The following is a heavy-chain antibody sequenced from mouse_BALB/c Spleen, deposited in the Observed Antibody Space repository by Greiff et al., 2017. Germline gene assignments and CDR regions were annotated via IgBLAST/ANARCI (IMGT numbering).Heavy chain of an antibody. CDR3: ARNEYYAMDY. CDR1: GFNIKDTY. J-gene: IGHJ4*01. V-gene: IGHV14-3*02. Sequence: VQLQQSGAALVQPGASVKLSCSASGFNIKDTYMHWVKQRPEQGLEWIGRIDPANGNTKYDPKFQGKATITADTSSNTAYLQLSSLTSEDTAVYYCARNEYYAMDYGGQGTSVTVSA. CDR2: IDPANGNT.